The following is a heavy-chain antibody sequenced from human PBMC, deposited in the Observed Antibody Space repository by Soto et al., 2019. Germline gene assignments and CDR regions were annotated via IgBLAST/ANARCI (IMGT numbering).Heavy chain of an antibody. CDR3: ARARVVVAARWFDP. D-gene: IGHD2-15*01. V-gene: IGHV4-59*01. CDR2: IYYSGST. CDR1: GGSISSYY. J-gene: IGHJ5*02. Sequence: PSETLSLTCTVSGGSISSYYWSWIRQPPGKGLEWIGYIYYSGSTNYNPSLKSRVTISADTSKNQFSLKLSSVTAADTAVYYCARARVVVAARWFDPWGQGTLVTSPQ.